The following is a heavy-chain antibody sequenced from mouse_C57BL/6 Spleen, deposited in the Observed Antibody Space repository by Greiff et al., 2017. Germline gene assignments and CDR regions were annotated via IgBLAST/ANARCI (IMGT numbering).Heavy chain of an antibody. D-gene: IGHD1-1*01. J-gene: IGHJ4*01. CDR1: GYTFTDYY. CDR3: ARRAGYYYGSSYGYAMDY. Sequence: VQLQQSGPELVKPGASVKISCKASGYTFTDYYMNWVKQSHGKSLEWIGDINPNNGGTSYNQKFKGKATLTVDKSSSTAYMELRSLTSEDSAVYYCARRAGYYYGSSYGYAMDYWGQGTSVTVSS. CDR2: INPNNGGT. V-gene: IGHV1-26*01.